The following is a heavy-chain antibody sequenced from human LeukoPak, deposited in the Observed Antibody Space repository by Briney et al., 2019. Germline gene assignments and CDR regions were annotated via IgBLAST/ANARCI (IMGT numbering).Heavy chain of an antibody. CDR1: GGSISSYY. CDR2: IYYSGST. Sequence: PSETLSLTCTVSGGSISSYYWSWIRQPPGKGLEWSGYIYYSGSTNYNPSLKSRVTISVDTSKNQFSLKLTSVTAADTAVYYCARLVGVATTNNWFDPWGQGTLVTVSS. V-gene: IGHV4-59*08. CDR3: ARLVGVATTNNWFDP. J-gene: IGHJ5*02. D-gene: IGHD5-12*01.